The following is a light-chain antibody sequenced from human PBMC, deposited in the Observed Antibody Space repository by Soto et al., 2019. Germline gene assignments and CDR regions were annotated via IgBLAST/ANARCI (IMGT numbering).Light chain of an antibody. Sequence: QSVLTQPASVSGSPGQSITISCTGTSSDIGAYNFVSWYQQHPGKAPKLMLYDVNIRPSGVSNRFSGSKSGNTASLTSSGLQAEDEAAYYCTSWTTSTTMIFGGGTKVTVL. V-gene: IGLV2-14*03. CDR1: SSDIGAYNF. CDR2: DVN. CDR3: TSWTTSTTMI. J-gene: IGLJ2*01.